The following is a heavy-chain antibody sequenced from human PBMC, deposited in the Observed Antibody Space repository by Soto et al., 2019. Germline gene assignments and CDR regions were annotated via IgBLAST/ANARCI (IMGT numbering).Heavy chain of an antibody. CDR1: GGTFSSYA. D-gene: IGHD1-7*01. V-gene: IGHV1-69*13. J-gene: IGHJ6*02. Sequence: GTSLKVSCKASGGTFSSYAISWVRQAPGQGLEWMGGIIPIFGTANYAQKFQGRVTITADESTSTAYMELSSLRSEDTAVYYCASSITGTPSYYYYGMDVWGQGTTVTVSS. CDR3: ASSITGTPSYYYYGMDV. CDR2: IIPIFGTA.